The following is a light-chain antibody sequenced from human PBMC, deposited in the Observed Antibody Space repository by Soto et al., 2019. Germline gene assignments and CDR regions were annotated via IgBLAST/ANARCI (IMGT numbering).Light chain of an antibody. CDR3: QQYNSYSRT. J-gene: IGKJ1*01. V-gene: IGKV1-5*01. CDR2: DAS. Sequence: DIQITQSPSSLSASVGDRVTITCRVSQGISSYLNWYQQKPGKAPKLLIYDASSLESGVPSRFSGSGSGTELTLTISSLQPDDFATYYCQQYNSYSRTFGQGTKVDI. CDR1: QGISSY.